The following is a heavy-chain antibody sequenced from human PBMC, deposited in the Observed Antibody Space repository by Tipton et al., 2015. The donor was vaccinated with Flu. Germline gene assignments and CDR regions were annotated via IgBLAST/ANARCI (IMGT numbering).Heavy chain of an antibody. D-gene: IGHD1-26*01. J-gene: IGHJ4*02. CDR1: GFTFNTYS. Sequence: GSLRLSCAASGFTFNTYSITWVRQAPGKGLEWVSSISSTGTYTYYADSVKGRLTISRDNAKNSMFLQMNSLRVEDTAVYYCARAPKAWEPAYYFEYWGQGTLVTVSS. V-gene: IGHV3-21*01. CDR2: ISSTGTYT. CDR3: ARAPKAWEPAYYFEY.